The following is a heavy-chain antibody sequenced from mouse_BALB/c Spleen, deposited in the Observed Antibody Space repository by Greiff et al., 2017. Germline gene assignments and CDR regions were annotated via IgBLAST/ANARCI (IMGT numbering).Heavy chain of an antibody. Sequence: EVHLVESGPGLVKPSQSLSLTCTVTGYSITSDYAWNWIRQFPGNKLEWMGYISYSGSTSYNPSLKSRISITRDTSKNQFFLQLNSVTTEDTATCCGARYYYDAYAMDYWGQGTSVTVSS. D-gene: IGHD2-4*01. CDR1: GYSITSDYA. CDR3: ARYYYDAYAMDY. J-gene: IGHJ4*01. V-gene: IGHV3-2*02. CDR2: ISYSGST.